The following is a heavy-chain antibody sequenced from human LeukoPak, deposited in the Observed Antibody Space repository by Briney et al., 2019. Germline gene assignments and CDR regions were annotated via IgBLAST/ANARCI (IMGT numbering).Heavy chain of an antibody. Sequence: GGSLRLSCVVSRFTCSSHWMTWVRQAPGKGLEWVAHIKPDGSQRNYVNSVKGRFTISRDNAKNSLYLHMNNLGVDDTAVYYCARDTAEGLDYWGQGTLVTVSP. J-gene: IGHJ4*02. CDR3: ARDTAEGLDY. CDR2: IKPDGSQR. V-gene: IGHV3-7*01. D-gene: IGHD1-14*01. CDR1: RFTCSSHW.